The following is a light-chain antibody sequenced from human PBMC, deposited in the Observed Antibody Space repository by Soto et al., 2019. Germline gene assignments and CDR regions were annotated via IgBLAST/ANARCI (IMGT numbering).Light chain of an antibody. Sequence: DIQMTQSPSSLSASVRDRVTITCRASQGISNYLAWYQQKPGKVPKLLIYAASTLQSGVPSRFSGSGSGTDFTLTISSLQPNDVATYYCQKYDSAPWTFGQGNKVEIK. J-gene: IGKJ1*01. CDR3: QKYDSAPWT. V-gene: IGKV1-27*01. CDR2: AAS. CDR1: QGISNY.